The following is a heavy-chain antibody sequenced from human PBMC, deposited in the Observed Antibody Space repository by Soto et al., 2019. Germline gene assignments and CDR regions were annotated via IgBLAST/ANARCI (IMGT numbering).Heavy chain of an antibody. V-gene: IGHV3-15*07. CDR1: GFTFSNAW. D-gene: IGHD3-3*01. CDR3: TTGFLEWLGKSPDYYYYYYMDV. CDR2: IKSKTDGGTT. J-gene: IGHJ6*03. Sequence: GGSLRLSCAASGFTFSNAWMNWVRQAPGKGLEWVGRIKSKTDGGTTDYAAPVKGRFTISRDDSKNTLYLQMNSLKTEDTAVYYCTTGFLEWLGKSPDYYYYYYMDVWGKGTTVTVSS.